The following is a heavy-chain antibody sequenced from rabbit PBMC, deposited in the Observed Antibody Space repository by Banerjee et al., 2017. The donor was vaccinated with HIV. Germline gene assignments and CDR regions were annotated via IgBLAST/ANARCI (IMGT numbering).Heavy chain of an antibody. J-gene: IGHJ4*01. V-gene: IGHV1S45*01. Sequence: QEQLVESGGGLVQPEGSLTLTCKASGFDFSSNAMCWVRQAPGKGPEWIACIYAGSSGNTYYANWAKGRFTISKASSTTVTLQMASLTAADTATYFCARNAGSSYYTHFKLWGPGTLVTVS. CDR3: ARNAGSSYYTHFKL. CDR2: IYAGSSGNT. D-gene: IGHD8-1*01. CDR1: GFDFSSNA.